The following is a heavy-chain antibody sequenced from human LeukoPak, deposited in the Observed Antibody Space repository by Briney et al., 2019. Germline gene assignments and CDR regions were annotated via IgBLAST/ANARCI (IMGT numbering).Heavy chain of an antibody. V-gene: IGHV4-59*08. J-gene: IGHJ3*02. CDR3: ASSDFWSGYYEGGAFDI. CDR2: IYYSGST. Sequence: SETLSLTCTVPGGSISSYYWSWIRQPPGKGLEWIGYIYYSGSTNYNPSLKSRVTISVDTSKNQFSLKLSSVTAADTAVYYCASSDFWSGYYEGGAFDIWGQGTMVTVSS. D-gene: IGHD3-3*01. CDR1: GGSISSYY.